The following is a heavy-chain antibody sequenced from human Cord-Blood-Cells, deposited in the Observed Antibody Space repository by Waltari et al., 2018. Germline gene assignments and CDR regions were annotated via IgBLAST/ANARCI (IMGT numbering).Heavy chain of an antibody. V-gene: IGHV1-24*01. Sequence: QVQLVQSGAEVKKPGASVKVSCKVSGYTLTELSMHWVRQAPGKGLEWMGGCDPEDGETSYAQKFQGRVTMTEDTSTDTAYMELSSLRSEDTAVYYCATDRMGDWGSAKYWYFDLWGRGTLVTVSS. CDR2: CDPEDGET. D-gene: IGHD7-27*01. J-gene: IGHJ2*01. CDR3: ATDRMGDWGSAKYWYFDL. CDR1: GYTLTELS.